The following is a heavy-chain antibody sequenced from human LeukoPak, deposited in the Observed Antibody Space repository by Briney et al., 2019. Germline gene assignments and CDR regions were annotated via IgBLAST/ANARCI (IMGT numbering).Heavy chain of an antibody. V-gene: IGHV3-53*05. CDR3: AKDGGYSYGYGFDY. D-gene: IGHD5-18*01. J-gene: IGHJ4*02. CDR2: IYSGGST. CDR1: GFTVSSNY. Sequence: PGGSLRLSCAASGFTVSSNYMSWVRQAPGKGLEWVSVIYSGGSTYYADSVKGRFTISRDNAKNSLYLQMNSLRAEDTALYYCAKDGGYSYGYGFDYWGQGTLVTVSS.